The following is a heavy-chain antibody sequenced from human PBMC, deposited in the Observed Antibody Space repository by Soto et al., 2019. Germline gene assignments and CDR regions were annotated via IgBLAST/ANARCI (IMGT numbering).Heavy chain of an antibody. J-gene: IGHJ4*02. V-gene: IGHV3-15*01. CDR3: TTAFMITFGGAPIWRDY. CDR1: GFTFSNAW. D-gene: IGHD3-16*01. CDR2: IKSKTDGGTT. Sequence: EVQLVESGGGLVKPGGSLRLSCAASGFTFSNAWMSWVRQAPGKGLEWVGRIKSKTDGGTTDYAAPVKGRFTISRDDSKNTLYLQMNSLKTEDTAVYYCTTAFMITFGGAPIWRDYWGQGTLVTVPS.